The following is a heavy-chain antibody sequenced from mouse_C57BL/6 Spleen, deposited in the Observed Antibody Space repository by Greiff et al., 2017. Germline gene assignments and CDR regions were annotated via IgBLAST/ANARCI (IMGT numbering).Heavy chain of an antibody. V-gene: IGHV1-82*01. J-gene: IGHJ3*01. CDR1: GYAFSSSW. Sequence: VKLQESGPELVKPGASVKISCKASGYAFSSSWMNWVKQRPGKGLEWIGRIYPGDGDTNYNGKFKGKATLTADKSSSTAYMQLSSLTSEDSAVYFCAPDGYYLFAYWGQGTLVTVSA. D-gene: IGHD2-3*01. CDR2: IYPGDGDT. CDR3: APDGYYLFAY.